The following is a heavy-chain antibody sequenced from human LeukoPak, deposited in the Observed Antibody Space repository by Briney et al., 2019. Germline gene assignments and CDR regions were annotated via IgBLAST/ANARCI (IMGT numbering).Heavy chain of an antibody. J-gene: IGHJ4*02. CDR3: ARRDFWSGYYRTTFDY. D-gene: IGHD3-3*01. CDR1: GGSFSGYY. Sequence: TSETLSLTCAVYGGSFSGYYWSWIRQPPGKGLGWIGEINHSGSTNYNPSLKSRVTISVDTSKNQFSLKLSSVTAADTAVYYCARRDFWSGYYRTTFDYWGQGTLVTVSS. V-gene: IGHV4-34*01. CDR2: INHSGST.